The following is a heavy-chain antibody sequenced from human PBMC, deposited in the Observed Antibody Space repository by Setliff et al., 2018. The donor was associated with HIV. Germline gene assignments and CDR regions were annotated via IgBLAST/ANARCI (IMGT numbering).Heavy chain of an antibody. Sequence: SETLSLTCAVSGGSISSGGYSWSWIRQPPGKGLEWIGYIYHSGSTYYNPSLKSRVTISVDRSKNQFSLKLSSVTAADTAVYYCARGWDSSGYLREEGFDPWGQGTLVTVSS. V-gene: IGHV4-30-2*01. J-gene: IGHJ5*02. CDR1: GGSISSGGYS. CDR3: ARGWDSSGYLREEGFDP. CDR2: IYHSGST. D-gene: IGHD3-22*01.